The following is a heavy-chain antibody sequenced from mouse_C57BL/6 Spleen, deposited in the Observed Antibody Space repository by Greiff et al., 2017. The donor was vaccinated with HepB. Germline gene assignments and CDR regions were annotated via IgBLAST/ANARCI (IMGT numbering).Heavy chain of an antibody. V-gene: IGHV1-80*01. CDR3: ARHPINYYASSYDYFDS. J-gene: IGHJ2*01. CDR2: IYPGDGDT. Sequence: QVQLQQSGAELVKPGASVKISCKASGYAFSSYWMNWVKQRPGKGLEWIGQIYPGDGDTNYNGKFKGKATLTADKSSSTAYMQLSSLTSEDSAVYFCARHPINYYASSYDYFDSWGQGTTLTVSS. D-gene: IGHD1-1*01. CDR1: GYAFSSYW.